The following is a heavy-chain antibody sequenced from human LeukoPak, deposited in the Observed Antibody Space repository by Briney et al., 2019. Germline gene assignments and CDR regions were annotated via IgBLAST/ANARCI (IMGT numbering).Heavy chain of an antibody. Sequence: TSETLSLTCTVSGGSISSSSYYWGWIRQPPGKGLEWIGSIYYSGSTNYNPSLKSRVTISVDTSKNQFSLKLSSVTAADTAVYYCARDTIFGPYYYMDVWGKGTTVTVSS. J-gene: IGHJ6*03. D-gene: IGHD3-3*01. V-gene: IGHV4-39*07. CDR1: GGSISSSSYY. CDR2: IYYSGST. CDR3: ARDTIFGPYYYMDV.